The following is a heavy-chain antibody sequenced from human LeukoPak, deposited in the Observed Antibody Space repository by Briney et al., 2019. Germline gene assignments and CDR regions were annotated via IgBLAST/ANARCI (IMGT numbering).Heavy chain of an antibody. CDR3: ATPKKRGEYSSGWYDAFDI. CDR2: FDPEDGET. Sequence: GASVKVSCKASGYTFTGYYMHWVRQAPGQGLEWMGGFDPEDGETIYAQKFQGRVTMTEDTSTDTAYMELSSLRSEDTAVYYCATPKKRGEYSSGWYDAFDIWGQGTMVTVSS. CDR1: GYTFTGYY. D-gene: IGHD6-19*01. J-gene: IGHJ3*02. V-gene: IGHV1-24*01.